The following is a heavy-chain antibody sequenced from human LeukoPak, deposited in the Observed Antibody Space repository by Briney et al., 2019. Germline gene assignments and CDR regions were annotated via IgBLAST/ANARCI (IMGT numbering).Heavy chain of an antibody. Sequence: ASVKVSCKASGGTFSSYAISWVRQAPGQGLEWMGWINPNSGGTNYAQKFQGWVTMTRDTSISTAYMELSRLRSDDTAVYYCARERFLEWLPRHYGMDVWGQGTTVTVSS. CDR1: GGTFSSYA. CDR3: ARERFLEWLPRHYGMDV. V-gene: IGHV1-2*04. J-gene: IGHJ6*02. D-gene: IGHD3-3*01. CDR2: INPNSGGT.